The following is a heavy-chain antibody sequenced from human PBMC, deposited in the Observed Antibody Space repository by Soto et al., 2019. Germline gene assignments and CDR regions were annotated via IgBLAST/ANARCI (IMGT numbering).Heavy chain of an antibody. J-gene: IGHJ6*03. D-gene: IGHD2-15*01. CDR2: INSDGSST. V-gene: IGHV3-74*01. CDR1: GFTVCSYW. Sequence: GSPRLCCAASGFTVCSYWMHWVRQAPGKGLVWVSRINSDGSSTSYADSVKGRFTISRDNAKNTLYLQMNSLRAEDTAVYYCARGYCSGGSCSGYYMDVWGKGTTVTVSS. CDR3: ARGYCSGGSCSGYYMDV.